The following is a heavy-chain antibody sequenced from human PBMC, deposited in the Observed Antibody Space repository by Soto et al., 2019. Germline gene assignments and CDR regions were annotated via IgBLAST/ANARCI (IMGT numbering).Heavy chain of an antibody. V-gene: IGHV3-23*01. Sequence: GGSLRLSCAPRGFTFSNNAMNWVLQAPGKGLEWVSGISGSGGATYYTDSVEGRFTISKDFSKNTVSLQMTGLRVDDTAVYYCARTRTAFYRYYFDSWGQGALVTVS. CDR1: GFTFSNNA. CDR3: ARTRTAFYRYYFDS. J-gene: IGHJ4*02. CDR2: ISGSGGAT. D-gene: IGHD2-21*02.